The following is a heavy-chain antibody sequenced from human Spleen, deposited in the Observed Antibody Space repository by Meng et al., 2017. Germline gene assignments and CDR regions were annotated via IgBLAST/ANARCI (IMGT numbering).Heavy chain of an antibody. V-gene: IGHV1-46*01. CDR2: INPSGGST. Sequence: ASVKVSCKASGYTLTSYFMHWVRQAPGQGLEWMGIINPSGGSTSYAQRFQGRLTMTRDTSTSTVYMELSSLRSEDTAVYYCAREQTHYPDYWCQGTLVTVSS. CDR1: GYTLTSYF. D-gene: IGHD1-26*01. CDR3: AREQTHYPDY. J-gene: IGHJ4*02.